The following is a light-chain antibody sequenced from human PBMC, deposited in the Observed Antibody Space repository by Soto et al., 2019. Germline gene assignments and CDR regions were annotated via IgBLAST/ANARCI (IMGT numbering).Light chain of an antibody. V-gene: IGLV3-25*03. CDR3: QSADSSGTYVV. J-gene: IGLJ2*01. Sequence: SYELTQPPSVSVSPGQTARLTCSGDALPKQYAYWYQQKPGQAPVLVLYKDSERPSGIPERFSGSSSGTTVTLTISGVQAEDEADYYCQSADSSGTYVVFGGGTKLTVL. CDR1: ALPKQY. CDR2: KDS.